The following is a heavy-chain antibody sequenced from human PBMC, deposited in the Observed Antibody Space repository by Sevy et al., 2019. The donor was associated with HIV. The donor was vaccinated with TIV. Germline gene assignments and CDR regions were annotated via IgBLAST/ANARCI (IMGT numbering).Heavy chain of an antibody. CDR1: GGSLSGHY. J-gene: IGHJ3*02. V-gene: IGHV4-59*11. CDR2: IFYTGRT. D-gene: IGHD3-22*01. CDR3: AGFYDYDSQPGAAFDI. Sequence: SETLSLTCSVSGGSLSGHYWSWIRQPPGKGLEWIGYIFYTGRTTYNPSLKSRVTISIDTSKNHFSLMLTSVTAADTAVYYCAGFYDYDSQPGAAFDIWGQGTMVTVSS.